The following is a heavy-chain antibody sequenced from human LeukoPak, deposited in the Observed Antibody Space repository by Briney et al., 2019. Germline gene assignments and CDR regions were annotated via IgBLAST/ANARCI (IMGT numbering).Heavy chain of an antibody. CDR2: ISAYNGNT. V-gene: IGHV1-18*01. Sequence: ASVKVSCKASRYTLTSYGISWVRQAPGQRLEWMGWISAYNGNTNYAQKLQGRVTMTTDTSTSTAYMELRSLRSDDTAVYYCARYCSSTSCYTVNYYYGMDVWGQGTTVTVSS. J-gene: IGHJ6*02. CDR1: RYTLTSYG. CDR3: ARYCSSTSCYTVNYYYGMDV. D-gene: IGHD2-2*02.